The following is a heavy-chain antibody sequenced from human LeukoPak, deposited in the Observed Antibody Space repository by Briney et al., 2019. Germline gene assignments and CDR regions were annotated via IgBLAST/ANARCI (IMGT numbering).Heavy chain of an antibody. CDR1: GHSFSGYY. J-gene: IGHJ4*02. CDR3: AADLWYESSGYYIAY. D-gene: IGHD3-22*01. V-gene: IGHV1-2*06. CDR2: INPNGGGT. Sequence: ASVKVSCKASGHSFSGYYIHWVGQAPGQGPEWMGRINPNGGGTIYAQKFQGRLTMTKDTSITTADMELSNLRSDDTAFYYCAADLWYESSGYYIAYWGQGALVTVSS.